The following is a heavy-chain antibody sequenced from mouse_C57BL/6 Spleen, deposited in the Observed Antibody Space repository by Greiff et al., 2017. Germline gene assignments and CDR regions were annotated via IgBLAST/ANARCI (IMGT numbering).Heavy chain of an antibody. CDR1: GFTFSSYA. J-gene: IGHJ2*01. V-gene: IGHV5-4*03. Sequence: EVKLMESGGGLVKPGGSLKLSCAASGFTFSSYAMSWVRQTPEKRLEWVATISDGGSYTYYPDNVKGRFTISRDNAKNNLYLQMSHLKSEDTAMYYCARASGTGYFDYWGQGTTLTVSS. CDR2: ISDGGSYT. CDR3: ARASGTGYFDY. D-gene: IGHD4-1*01.